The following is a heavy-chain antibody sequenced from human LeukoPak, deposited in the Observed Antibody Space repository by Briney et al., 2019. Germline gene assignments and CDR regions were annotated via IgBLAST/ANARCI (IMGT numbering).Heavy chain of an antibody. V-gene: IGHV3-21*01. J-gene: IGHJ4*02. CDR3: ANEAARSYYFDY. D-gene: IGHD6-6*01. CDR2: ISSSSSYI. Sequence: AGGSLRLSCAASGFTFSSYSMNWVRQAPGKGLEWVSSISSSSSYIYYADSVKGRFTISRDNAKNSLYLQMNSLRAEDTAVYYCANEAARSYYFDYWGQGTLVTVSS. CDR1: GFTFSSYS.